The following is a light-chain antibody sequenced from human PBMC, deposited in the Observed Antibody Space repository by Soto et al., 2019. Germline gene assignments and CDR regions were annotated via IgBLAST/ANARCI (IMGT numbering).Light chain of an antibody. CDR1: SSDVGGDDY. Sequence: QSALTQPPSASGAPGRSVTISCTGTSSDVGGDDYVSWFQQHPGKAPKLIIYEVTKRPSGVPDRFSASKSGNTASLTVSGLQAEDEADYYCSSFVAGTTYWVFGGGTKATVL. J-gene: IGLJ3*02. CDR2: EVT. CDR3: SSFVAGTTYWV. V-gene: IGLV2-8*01.